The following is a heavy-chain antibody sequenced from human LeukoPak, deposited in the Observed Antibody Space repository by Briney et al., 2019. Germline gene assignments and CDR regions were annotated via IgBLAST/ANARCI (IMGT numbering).Heavy chain of an antibody. CDR2: MNPNSGNT. CDR3: ANSNGYSSSWYDYYYYMDV. V-gene: IGHV1-8*03. J-gene: IGHJ6*03. Sequence: ASVKVSCKASGYTFTSYGINWVRQATGQGLEWMGWMNPNSGNTGYAQKFQGRVTITRNTSISTAYMELSSLRSEDTAVYYCANSNGYSSSWYDYYYYMDVWGKGTTVTVSS. D-gene: IGHD6-13*01. CDR1: GYTFTSYG.